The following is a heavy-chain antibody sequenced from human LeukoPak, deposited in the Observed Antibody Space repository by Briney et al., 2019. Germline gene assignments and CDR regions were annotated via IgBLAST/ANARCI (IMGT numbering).Heavy chain of an antibody. CDR1: GYSFTSYD. V-gene: IGHV1-8*01. CDR2: MNPNIGNT. J-gene: IGHJ4*02. D-gene: IGHD1-26*01. CDR3: ARMAGGPDY. Sequence: GASVKVSCKASGYSFTSYDINWVRQATGQGLEWMGWMNPNIGNTAYTQKFQGRVTMTRNTSISTAYMELSSLRSEGTAVYYCARMAGGPDYWGQGTLVTVSS.